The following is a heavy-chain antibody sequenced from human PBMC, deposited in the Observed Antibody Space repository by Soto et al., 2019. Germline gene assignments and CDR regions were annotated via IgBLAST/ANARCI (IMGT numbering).Heavy chain of an antibody. CDR1: GYSFTSYW. V-gene: IGHV5-10-1*01. Sequence: PGESLKISCNGSGYSFTSYWISWVRQMPGKGLEWMGRIDPSDSYTNYSPSFQGHVTISADKSISTAYLQWSSLKASDTAMYYCARRDSSHYGMDVWGQGTTVTVSS. J-gene: IGHJ6*02. D-gene: IGHD3-22*01. CDR3: ARRDSSHYGMDV. CDR2: IDPSDSYT.